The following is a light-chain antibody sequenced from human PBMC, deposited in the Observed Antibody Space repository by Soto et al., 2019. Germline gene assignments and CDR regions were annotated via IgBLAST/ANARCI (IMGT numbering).Light chain of an antibody. J-gene: IGKJ1*01. CDR2: CAS. CDR3: QQYNSWPLT. CDR1: QSVSSN. V-gene: IGKV3-15*01. Sequence: EIVMTQSPATLSLSPGERATLSCRASQSVSSNFAWYQQKPGQAPRLLIYCASTRATGIPARFSGSGSGTEFTLTISSLQSEDFAVYYCQQYNSWPLTFGQGTKVEIK.